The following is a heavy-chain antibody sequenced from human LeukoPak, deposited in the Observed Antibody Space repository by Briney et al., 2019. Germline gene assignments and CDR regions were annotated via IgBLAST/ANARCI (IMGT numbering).Heavy chain of an antibody. CDR1: GFTFSGFW. Sequence: PGGSLRLSCAVSGFTFSGFWMSWSRQAPGKGLEWVASINSDGSEGYYADVVNGRFTISRDNAKNSLYLQINSLRAEDTAVYYCARDNSTSWYNFDYWGQGTLVTVSS. CDR2: INSDGSEG. J-gene: IGHJ4*02. D-gene: IGHD6-13*01. V-gene: IGHV3-7*03. CDR3: ARDNSTSWYNFDY.